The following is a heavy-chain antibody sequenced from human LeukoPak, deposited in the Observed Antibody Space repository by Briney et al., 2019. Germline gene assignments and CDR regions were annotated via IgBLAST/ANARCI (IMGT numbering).Heavy chain of an antibody. CDR3: ARQLRNWFDP. J-gene: IGHJ5*02. V-gene: IGHV4-59*01. CDR2: ISYSGIT. CDR1: GGSLSSYY. Sequence: PSETLSLTCTVSGGSLSSYYWSWIRQPPGKGLKWIGYISYSGITNYYPSLKGRVSISIDMSKNQFSLKLSSVTAADTAVYYCARQLRNWFDPWGQGTLVTVSS. D-gene: IGHD5-12*01.